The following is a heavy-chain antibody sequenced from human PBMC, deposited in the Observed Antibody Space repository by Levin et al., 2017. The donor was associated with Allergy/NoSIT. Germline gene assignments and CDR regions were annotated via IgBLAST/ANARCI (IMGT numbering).Heavy chain of an antibody. CDR1: GFTFSSQW. J-gene: IGHJ6*03. V-gene: IGHV3-74*01. CDR3: ARASPVYYMDV. Sequence: GESLKISCAASGFTFSSQWMHWVRQAPGKGLVRVSRINSDGSSTGYADSVKGRFTISRDNAKNTLYLQMDSLRAEDTAVYYCARASPVYYMDVWGKGTTVTVSS. CDR2: INSDGSST.